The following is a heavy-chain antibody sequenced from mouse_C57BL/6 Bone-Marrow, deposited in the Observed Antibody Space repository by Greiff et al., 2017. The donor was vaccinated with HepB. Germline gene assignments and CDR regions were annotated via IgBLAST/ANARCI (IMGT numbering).Heavy chain of an antibody. CDR1: GFSFTSYG. V-gene: IGHV2-2*01. J-gene: IGHJ4*01. CDR3: AARGRPYAMDY. CDR2: IWSGGST. Sequence: VQLQQSGPGLVQPSQSLSITCTVSGFSFTSYGVHWVRQSPGKGLEWLGVIWSGGSTDYNAAFISRLSISKDNSKSQVFFKMNSLQADDTAIYYCAARGRPYAMDYWGQGTSVTVSS.